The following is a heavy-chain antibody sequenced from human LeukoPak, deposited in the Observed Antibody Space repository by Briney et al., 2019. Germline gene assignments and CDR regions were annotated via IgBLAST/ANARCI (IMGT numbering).Heavy chain of an antibody. CDR1: VGSISSGGYY. D-gene: IGHD3-3*01. CDR2: IYYSGST. V-gene: IGHV4-31*03. J-gene: IGHJ3*02. CDR3: ARAPLITIFGVVILDAFDI. Sequence: SQTLSLTCTVSVGSISSGGYYWSWIRQHPGKGLEWIGYIYYSGSTYYNPSLKSRVTISVDTSKNQFYLKLSSVTAADTAVYYCARAPLITIFGVVILDAFDIWGQGTMVTVSS.